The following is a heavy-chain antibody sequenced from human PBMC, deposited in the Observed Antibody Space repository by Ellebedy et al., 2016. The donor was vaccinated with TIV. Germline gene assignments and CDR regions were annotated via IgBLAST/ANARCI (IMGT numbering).Heavy chain of an antibody. CDR1: GLTFSGYA. D-gene: IGHD4-17*01. Sequence: PGGSLRLSCAVSGLTFSGYAMQWVRQAPGKGLEGVAGISHDGSRKEYAESVKGRFTISRDNSKSTLYLQIDSLRAEDTAVYYCARDLYSGEYDVFDYWGQGTLVTVSS. J-gene: IGHJ4*02. V-gene: IGHV3-30-3*01. CDR3: ARDLYSGEYDVFDY. CDR2: ISHDGSRK.